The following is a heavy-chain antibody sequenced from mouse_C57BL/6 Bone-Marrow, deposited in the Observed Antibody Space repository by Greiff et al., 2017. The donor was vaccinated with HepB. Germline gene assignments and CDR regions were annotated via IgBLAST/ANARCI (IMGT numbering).Heavy chain of an antibody. Sequence: QVQLQQPGTELAKPGASVKLSCKASGYTFTSYWMHWVKKRPGQGLEWIGNINPSNGGTNYNEKFKGKATLTVDKSSSTAYMQLSSLTSEDSAVYYCARGGRVITTLVATRDYWGQGTTLTVSS. CDR1: GYTFTSYW. V-gene: IGHV1-53*01. D-gene: IGHD1-1*01. CDR2: INPSNGGT. CDR3: ARGGRVITTLVATRDY. J-gene: IGHJ2*01.